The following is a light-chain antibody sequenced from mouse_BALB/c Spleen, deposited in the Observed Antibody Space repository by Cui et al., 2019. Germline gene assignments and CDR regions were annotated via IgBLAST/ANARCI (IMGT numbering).Light chain of an antibody. Sequence: DIQMNQSPSSLSASLADTITITCYASQNINVWLSWYQQKPGNIPKLLIYKASNLHTGVPSRFSGSGSGTGFTLTISSLQPEDIATYYCQQGQSYPLTFGAGTKLELK. J-gene: IGKJ5*01. V-gene: IGKV10-94*01. CDR3: QQGQSYPLT. CDR1: QNINVW. CDR2: KAS.